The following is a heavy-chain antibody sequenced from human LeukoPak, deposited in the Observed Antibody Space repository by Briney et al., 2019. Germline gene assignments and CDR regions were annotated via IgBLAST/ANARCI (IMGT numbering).Heavy chain of an antibody. Sequence: PSETLSLTCAVYGGSFSGYYWSWIRQPSGKGLEWIGEINHSGSTNYNPSLKSRVTISVDTSKNQFSLKLSSVIAADTAVYYCARGVYCSSTSCYFLSWFDPWGQGTLVTVSS. V-gene: IGHV4-34*01. CDR3: ARGVYCSSTSCYFLSWFDP. CDR2: INHSGST. CDR1: GGSFSGYY. J-gene: IGHJ5*02. D-gene: IGHD2-2*01.